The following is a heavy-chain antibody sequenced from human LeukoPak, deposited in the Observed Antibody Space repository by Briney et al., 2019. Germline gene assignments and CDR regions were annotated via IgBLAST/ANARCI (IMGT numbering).Heavy chain of an antibody. CDR3: ARGFDSSGQDY. D-gene: IGHD3-22*01. CDR2: FNSDGSST. CDR1: GFTFSSYW. J-gene: IGHJ4*02. Sequence: SGGSLRLSCAASGFTFSSYWMHWVRQAPGKGLVWVSRFNSDGSSTSYADSVKGRFTISRDYAKNTLFLQMNSLRAEDTAVYYCARGFDSSGQDYWGQGTLVTVSS. V-gene: IGHV3-74*01.